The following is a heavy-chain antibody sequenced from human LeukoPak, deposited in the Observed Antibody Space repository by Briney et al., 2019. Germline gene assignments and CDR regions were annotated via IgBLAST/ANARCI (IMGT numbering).Heavy chain of an antibody. J-gene: IGHJ4*02. Sequence: SETLSLTCDIFGHSTTRGYYWAWFRQSPGKGPEWIATFFQSQKSFYNASLESRVIMSLDTSKSQFSLNLTSVTAADTAVYYCARVLPVPYLLDSWGQGTHVTVSS. V-gene: IGHV4-38-2*01. D-gene: IGHD3-10*02. CDR3: ARVLPVPYLLDS. CDR1: GHSTTRGYY. CDR2: FFQSQKS.